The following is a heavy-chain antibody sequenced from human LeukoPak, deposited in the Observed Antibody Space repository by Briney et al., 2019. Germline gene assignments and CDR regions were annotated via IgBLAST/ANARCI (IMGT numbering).Heavy chain of an antibody. V-gene: IGHV4-39*01. Sequence: PSETLSLTCTVSGGSISSSSYYWGWIRQPPGKGLEWIGSIYYSGSTYYNPSLKSRVTISVDTSKNQFSLKLSSVTAADTAVYYCARSNGKTIAAVSSGFDPWGQGTLVTVSS. CDR3: ARSNGKTIAAVSSGFDP. D-gene: IGHD6-25*01. CDR2: IYYSGST. J-gene: IGHJ5*02. CDR1: GGSISSSSYY.